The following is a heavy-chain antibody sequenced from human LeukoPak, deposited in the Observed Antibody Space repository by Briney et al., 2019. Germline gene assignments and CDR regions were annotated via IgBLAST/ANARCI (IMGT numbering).Heavy chain of an antibody. CDR1: GGTFSSYA. CDR3: ARGTGIAAAGDY. J-gene: IGHJ4*02. CDR2: IIPIFGTA. Sequence: ASVKVSCKASGGTFSSYAISWVRQAPGQGLDWMGGIIPIFGTANYAQKFQGRVTITTDESTSTAYMELSSLRSEDTAVYYCARGTGIAAAGDYWGQGTLVTVSS. D-gene: IGHD6-13*01. V-gene: IGHV1-69*05.